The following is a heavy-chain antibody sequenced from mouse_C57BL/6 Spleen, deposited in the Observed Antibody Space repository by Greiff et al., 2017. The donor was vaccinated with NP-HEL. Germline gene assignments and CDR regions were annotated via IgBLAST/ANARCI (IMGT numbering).Heavy chain of an antibody. V-gene: IGHV5-6*01. CDR1: GFTFSSYG. J-gene: IGHJ4*01. D-gene: IGHD2-4*01. CDR3: ARHGGITHYYAMDY. CDR2: ISSGGSYT. Sequence: EVHLVESGGDLVKPGGSLKLSCAASGFTFSSYGMSWVRQTPDKRLEWVATISSGGSYTYYPDSVKGRFPISRDNAKNTLYLQMSSLKSEDTAMYYCARHGGITHYYAMDYWGQGTSVTVSS.